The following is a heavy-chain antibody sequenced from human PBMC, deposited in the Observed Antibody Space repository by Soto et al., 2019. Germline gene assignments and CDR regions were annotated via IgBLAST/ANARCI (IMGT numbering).Heavy chain of an antibody. CDR1: GFSLSTSGMR. J-gene: IGHJ4*02. V-gene: IGHV2-70*04. CDR2: IDWDDDK. Sequence: SGPTLVNPTQTLTLTCTFSGFSLSTSGMRVSWIRQPPGKALEWLARIDWDDDKFYSTSLKTRLTISKDTPKNQVVLTMTNMDPVDTATYYCARSSDTAMALDYWGQGTLVTVSS. CDR3: ARSSDTAMALDY. D-gene: IGHD5-18*01.